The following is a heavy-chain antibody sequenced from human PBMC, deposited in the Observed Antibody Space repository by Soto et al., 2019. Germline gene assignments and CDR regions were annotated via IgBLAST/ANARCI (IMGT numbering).Heavy chain of an antibody. J-gene: IGHJ4*02. CDR3: AKDIAVTNDYYFDY. Sequence: QVQLVESGGGVVQPGRSLRLSCAASGFTFSSYGMHWVRQAPGKGLEWVAVISYDGSNKYYADSVKGRFTISRDNSKNTLYLQMNSLRAEDTAVYYCAKDIAVTNDYYFDYWGQGTLVTVSS. CDR1: GFTFSSYG. V-gene: IGHV3-30*18. D-gene: IGHD4-17*01. CDR2: ISYDGSNK.